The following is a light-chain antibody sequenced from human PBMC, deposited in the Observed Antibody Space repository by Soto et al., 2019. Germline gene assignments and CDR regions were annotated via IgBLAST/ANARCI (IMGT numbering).Light chain of an antibody. Sequence: EIVFTQSPGTLSLSPGERAALSCRASQSVSSKFLAWYQQKPGQAPRLLIYAASNRATGIPDRFSGSESGTDFTLTISRLEPADFAVYLCHHYGTSPTFGQGTRLEIK. CDR2: AAS. V-gene: IGKV3-20*01. CDR1: QSVSSKF. J-gene: IGKJ5*01. CDR3: HHYGTSPT.